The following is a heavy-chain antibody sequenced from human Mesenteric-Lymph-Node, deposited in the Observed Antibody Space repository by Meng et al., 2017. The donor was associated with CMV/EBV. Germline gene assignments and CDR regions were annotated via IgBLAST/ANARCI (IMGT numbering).Heavy chain of an antibody. CDR2: MSYDGGNQ. V-gene: IGHV3-30*04. J-gene: IGHJ6*01. D-gene: IGHD1-26*01. Sequence: GESLKISCVASGFNFRNYAMHWVRQAPGKGLEWVAIMSYDGGNQYFAGSVRGRFSISRDNSKNTVFLQMNSLRIDDTAVYYCARDEWAGTYYSESGMDVWGQGTAVTVSS. CDR1: GFNFRNYA. CDR3: ARDEWAGTYYSESGMDV.